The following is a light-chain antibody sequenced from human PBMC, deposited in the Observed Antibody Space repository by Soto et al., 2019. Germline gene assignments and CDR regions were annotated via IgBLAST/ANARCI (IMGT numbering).Light chain of an antibody. J-gene: IGKJ2*01. Sequence: DIQMTQSPSTLSASVGDRVTITCRASQSISSWLAWYQQKPGKAPKVLISKASSLASGVPSRFSGSGSGTEFTLTISSLQPDDFATYYCQHSASYPVTFGQGTKLEIK. CDR2: KAS. CDR3: QHSASYPVT. CDR1: QSISSW. V-gene: IGKV1-5*03.